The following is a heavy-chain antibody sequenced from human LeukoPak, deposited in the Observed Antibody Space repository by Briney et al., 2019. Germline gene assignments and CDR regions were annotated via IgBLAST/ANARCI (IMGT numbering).Heavy chain of an antibody. CDR2: IIPIFGTA. CDR3: ARDTFDGSGSYYEYYFDY. D-gene: IGHD3-10*01. J-gene: IGHJ4*02. V-gene: IGHV1-69*06. Sequence: GASVKVSCKASGGTFSSYAISWVRQAPGQGLEWMGGIIPIFGTANYAQKFQGRVTITADKSTSTAYMELSSLRSEDTAVYYCARDTFDGSGSYYEYYFDYWGQGTLVTVSS. CDR1: GGTFSSYA.